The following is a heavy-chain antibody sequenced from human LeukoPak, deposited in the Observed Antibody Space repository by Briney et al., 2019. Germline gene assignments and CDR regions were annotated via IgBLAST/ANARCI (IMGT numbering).Heavy chain of an antibody. CDR1: GFTFSSYG. D-gene: IGHD3-10*01. CDR3: AKDPYYYGSGSRRSPEYYFDY. Sequence: GGSLRLSCAASGFTFSSYGMHWVRQAPGKGLEWVAVISYDGSNKYYADSVKGRFTISRDNSKNTLYLEMNSLRAEDTAVYYCAKDPYYYGSGSRRSPEYYFDYWGQGTLVTVSS. CDR2: ISYDGSNK. V-gene: IGHV3-30*18. J-gene: IGHJ4*02.